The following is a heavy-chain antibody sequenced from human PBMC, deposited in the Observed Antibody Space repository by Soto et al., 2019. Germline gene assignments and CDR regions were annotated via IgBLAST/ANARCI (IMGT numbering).Heavy chain of an antibody. CDR1: GLTVSRTQ. V-gene: IGHV3-53*02. CDR3: GRAREPEYSSSIFFDY. CDR2: IYSAGST. D-gene: IGHD6-6*01. J-gene: IGHJ4*02. Sequence: EVQLVETGGGLIQPGGSLRLSCAASGLTVSRTQMAWVRQVPGQGLQWVSVIYSAGSTYYANAVKGRFTISRDISENKIYLDLSRVTGDDTAIYYCGRAREPEYSSSIFFDYWGRGILVTVSS.